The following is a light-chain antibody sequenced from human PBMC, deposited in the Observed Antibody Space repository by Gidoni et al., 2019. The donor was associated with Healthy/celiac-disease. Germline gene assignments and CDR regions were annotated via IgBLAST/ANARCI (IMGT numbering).Light chain of an antibody. CDR2: GAS. J-gene: IGKJ1*01. CDR3: QQYNNWPLWT. V-gene: IGKV3-15*01. CDR1: QSVNSN. Sequence: EIVMTQSPATLSVSPGERATLSCRASQSVNSNLAWYQQKPGQAPRLLIYGASTRATGSPARFSGSGSGTEFTLTISSLQSEDFAVYYCQQYNNWPLWTFGQGTKVEIK.